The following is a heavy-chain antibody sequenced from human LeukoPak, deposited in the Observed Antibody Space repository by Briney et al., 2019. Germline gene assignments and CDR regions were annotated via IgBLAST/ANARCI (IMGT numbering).Heavy chain of an antibody. CDR1: GXSFTSYC. D-gene: IGHD3-10*02. J-gene: IGHJ4*02. Sequence: PGESLRISFKGSGXSFTSYCISWVRQMPGKGLEWMGRIDPSDSYTNYSPSFQGHVTISADKSISTAYLQWSSLKASDTAMYYCARHETMIGYFDYWGQGTLVTVSS. CDR3: ARHETMIGYFDY. CDR2: IDPSDSYT. V-gene: IGHV5-10-1*01.